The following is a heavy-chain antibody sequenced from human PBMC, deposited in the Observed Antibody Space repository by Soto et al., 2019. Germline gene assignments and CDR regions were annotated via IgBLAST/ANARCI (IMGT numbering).Heavy chain of an antibody. D-gene: IGHD5-12*01. CDR3: AKDGIVATIYLGY. CDR2: ISYDGSNK. CDR1: GFTFSSYG. V-gene: IGHV3-30*18. J-gene: IGHJ4*02. Sequence: QTGGSLRLSCAASGFTFSSYGMHWVRQAPGKGLEWVAVISYDGSNKYYADSVKGRFTISRDNSKDTLYLQMNSLRAEDTAVYYCAKDGIVATIYLGYWGQGTLVTVSS.